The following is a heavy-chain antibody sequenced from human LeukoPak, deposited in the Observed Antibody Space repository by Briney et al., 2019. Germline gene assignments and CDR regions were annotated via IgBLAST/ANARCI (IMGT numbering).Heavy chain of an antibody. V-gene: IGHV1-46*01. J-gene: IGHJ4*02. Sequence: ASVKVSCKASGYTFTSYYTHWVRQAPGQGLEWMGIINPSGGSTSYAQKFQGRVTMTRDTSTGTVYMELSSLRSEDTAVYYCARDLRHIAYYFDYWGQGTLVTVSS. CDR1: GYTFTSYY. CDR3: ARDLRHIAYYFDY. CDR2: INPSGGST. D-gene: IGHD2-21*01.